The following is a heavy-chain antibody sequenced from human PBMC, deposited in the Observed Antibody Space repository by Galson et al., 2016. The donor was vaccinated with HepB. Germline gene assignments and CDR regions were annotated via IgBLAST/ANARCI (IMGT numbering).Heavy chain of an antibody. CDR1: GSDFNPAW. Sequence: SVRLSCATSGSDFNPAWLTWVLKAPGKGSEWVCLIKSKPDGGTTDYAAPVKGRFSISRDDSRHMLYLQMNNLKTEDTGVYYCTGHFDYWGQGTLVIVSS. J-gene: IGHJ4*02. CDR3: TGHFDY. CDR2: IKSKPDGGTT. V-gene: IGHV3-15*01.